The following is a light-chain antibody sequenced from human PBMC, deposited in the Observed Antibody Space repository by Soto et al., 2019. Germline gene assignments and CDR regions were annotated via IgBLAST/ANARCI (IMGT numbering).Light chain of an antibody. J-gene: IGKJ4*01. CDR3: QQYGMSPFT. CDR1: QFVSSTY. V-gene: IGKV3-20*01. CDR2: GAS. Sequence: EGVLTQSPGTLSLSPGARATLSCRASQFVSSTYLAWYQQRPGQAPRLLIYGASSRATGIPDRFSGGGSETDFTLTISRLESEDSAVYYCQQYGMSPFTFGGGTKVDIK.